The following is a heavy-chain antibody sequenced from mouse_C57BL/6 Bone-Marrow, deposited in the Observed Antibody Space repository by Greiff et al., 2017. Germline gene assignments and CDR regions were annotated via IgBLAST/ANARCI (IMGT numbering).Heavy chain of an antibody. CDR3: ERSGYYGSSHWYCDV. CDR1: GFTFTDYY. D-gene: IGHD1-1*01. V-gene: IGHV1-36*01. CDR2: VYPYNGGT. J-gene: IGHJ1*03. Sequence: VQLQQSGPVLVKPGPSVKISCKASGFTFTDYYMHWVKQSHGKSLEWIGLVYPYNGGTSYNQKFKGKATLTVDPSSSTAYMELNSLTSEDSARYVYERSGYYGSSHWYCDVWGTGTTVTVSS.